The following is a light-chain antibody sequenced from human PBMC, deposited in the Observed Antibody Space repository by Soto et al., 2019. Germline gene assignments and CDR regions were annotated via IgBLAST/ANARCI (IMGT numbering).Light chain of an antibody. V-gene: IGKV3-20*01. CDR1: QSVISNY. Sequence: EIVLTQSPGTLYLSPGERATLSCRASQSVISNYLAWYQQKPGQAPRALIFGASSRSAGIPDRFSGSGSGTDFTLTISRLEPEDSAVYYCQQYGRSPSTFGQGTKVEIK. CDR3: QQYGRSPST. CDR2: GAS. J-gene: IGKJ1*01.